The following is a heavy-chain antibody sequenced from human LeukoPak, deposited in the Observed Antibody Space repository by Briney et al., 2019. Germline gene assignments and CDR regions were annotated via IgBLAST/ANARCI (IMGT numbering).Heavy chain of an antibody. V-gene: IGHV4-34*01. Sequence: PSETLSLTCAVYGGSFSGYYWSWIRQPPGKGLEWIGEINHSGSTNYNPSLKSRVTISVDTSKNQFSLKLSSVTAADTAVYYCARAKYSSGWYPIGADAFDIWGQGTMVTVS. CDR3: ARAKYSSGWYPIGADAFDI. CDR2: INHSGST. J-gene: IGHJ3*02. D-gene: IGHD6-19*01. CDR1: GGSFSGYY.